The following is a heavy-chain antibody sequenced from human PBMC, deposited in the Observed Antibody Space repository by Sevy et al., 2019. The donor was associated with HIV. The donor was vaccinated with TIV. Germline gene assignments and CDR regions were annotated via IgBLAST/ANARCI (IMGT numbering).Heavy chain of an antibody. CDR1: GGSISSYF. J-gene: IGHJ4*02. CDR2: IYFTGNT. Sequence: SETLSLTCSVSGGSISSYFWTWLRQPPGKGLEWIGNIYFTGNTDYSPSLKSRVTLSLDTSKSQFSLTLKSVTAADTAIYFCARDSTTRPRVLDYWGQGTLVTVSS. V-gene: IGHV4-59*01. D-gene: IGHD1-1*01. CDR3: ARDSTTRPRVLDY.